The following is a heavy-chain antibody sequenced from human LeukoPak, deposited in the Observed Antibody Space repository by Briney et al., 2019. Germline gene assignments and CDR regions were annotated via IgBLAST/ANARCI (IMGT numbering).Heavy chain of an antibody. V-gene: IGHV3-30-3*01. D-gene: IGHD5-24*01. Sequence: PGGSLRLSCAASGFPFSAYSIHWVRQAPGKGLDWVAVISFDGGNKFYADSVKGRFIISRDNSKNTLYLQMNSLRAEDTAVYYCATKMTTQTAFDYWGQGTLVTVSS. CDR3: ATKMTTQTAFDY. J-gene: IGHJ4*02. CDR1: GFPFSAYS. CDR2: ISFDGGNK.